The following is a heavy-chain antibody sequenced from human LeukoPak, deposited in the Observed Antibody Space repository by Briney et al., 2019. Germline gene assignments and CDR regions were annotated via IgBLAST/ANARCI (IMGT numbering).Heavy chain of an antibody. CDR2: INHSGST. CDR3: ARDTSDPAGRIYYSYYYMDV. Sequence: PSETLSLTCAVYGGSFSGYYWSWIRQPPGKGLEWIGEINHSGSTNYNPSLKSRVTISIDTSKNQFSLKLSSVTAADTAVYYCARDTSDPAGRIYYSYYYMDVWGKGTTVTVSS. J-gene: IGHJ6*03. D-gene: IGHD3-10*01. V-gene: IGHV4-34*01. CDR1: GGSFSGYY.